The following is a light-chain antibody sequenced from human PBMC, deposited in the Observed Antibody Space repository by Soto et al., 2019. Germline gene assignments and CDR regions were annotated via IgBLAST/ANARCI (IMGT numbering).Light chain of an antibody. CDR3: QQRRDWLS. CDR1: QSLRSSY. Sequence: EVVLTQSPNTLSLSPGERATLSCWASQSLRSSYLAWYQRKPGQAPRLLMFGASRRATGIPDRFNGSGSGTDFILTISSLEPEDFAVYFCQQRRDWLSFGGGTKVEIK. J-gene: IGKJ4*01. CDR2: GAS. V-gene: IGKV3D-20*02.